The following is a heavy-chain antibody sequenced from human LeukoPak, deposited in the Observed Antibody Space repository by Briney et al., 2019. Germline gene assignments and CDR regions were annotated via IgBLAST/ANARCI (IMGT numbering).Heavy chain of an antibody. Sequence: GASVKVSCKASGYTFTSNYMHWVRQAPGQGLEWMGVIAPSSGTTSYAQKFQGRVTMTRDTSTSILYMELSSLTSEDTAVYYCARASGSSAVPFDYWGQGTLVTVSS. CDR3: ARASGSSAVPFDY. J-gene: IGHJ4*02. CDR2: IAPSSGTT. CDR1: GYTFTSNY. D-gene: IGHD3-10*01. V-gene: IGHV1-46*01.